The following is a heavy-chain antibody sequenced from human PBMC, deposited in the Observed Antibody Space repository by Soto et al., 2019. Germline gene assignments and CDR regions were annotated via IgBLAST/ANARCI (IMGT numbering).Heavy chain of an antibody. CDR3: ARDLGYYDSSGYFDY. V-gene: IGHV4-31*03. CDR1: GGSISSGGYY. CDR2: IYYSGST. D-gene: IGHD3-22*01. J-gene: IGHJ4*02. Sequence: PSGTLSLTCTVSGGSISSGGYYWSWIRQHPGKGLEWIGYIYYSGSTYYNPSLKSRVTISVDTSKNQFSLKLSSVTAEDTAVYYCARDLGYYDSSGYFDYWGQGTLVTVSS.